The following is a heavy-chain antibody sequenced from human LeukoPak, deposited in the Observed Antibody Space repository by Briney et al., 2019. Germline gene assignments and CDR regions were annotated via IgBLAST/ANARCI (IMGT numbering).Heavy chain of an antibody. CDR3: ARESSGGSYYAY. V-gene: IGHV1-2*02. CDR2: VNPKNGGT. CDR1: GYTFTGYY. D-gene: IGHD1-26*01. Sequence: ASVKVSCKASGYTFTGYYIHWVRLAPGQGLEWMGWVNPKNGGTNYAQKFQGRVTMTRDTSISTLSMELSRLESDDTAIYYCARESSGGSYYAYWGQGTLVTVSA. J-gene: IGHJ4*02.